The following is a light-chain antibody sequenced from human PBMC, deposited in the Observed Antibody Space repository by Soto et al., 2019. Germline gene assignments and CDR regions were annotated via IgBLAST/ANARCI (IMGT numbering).Light chain of an antibody. Sequence: EIVLTQSPGTLSLSPGERATLSCRASQSVSSSYLAWYQQIPGQAPRLLIHGTSNRATGIPDRFSGSGSGTDVTLTISRLEPEDFAVYYCQEYVSSPVTFGGGTKVEIK. CDR1: QSVSSSY. CDR3: QEYVSSPVT. J-gene: IGKJ4*01. V-gene: IGKV3-20*01. CDR2: GTS.